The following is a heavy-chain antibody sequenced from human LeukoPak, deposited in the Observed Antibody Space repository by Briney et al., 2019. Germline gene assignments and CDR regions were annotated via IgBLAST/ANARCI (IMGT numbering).Heavy chain of an antibody. CDR3: ARHPLGGRYFDWSSIY. D-gene: IGHD3-9*01. CDR1: GYTFTSYY. Sequence: ASVKVSCKASGYTFTSYYMHWVRQAPGQGLEWMGIINPSGGSTGYAQKFQGRATMTSDTSTSTVYMDLSSLRSEDTAVYYCARHPLGGRYFDWSSIYWGQGILVTVSS. J-gene: IGHJ4*02. CDR2: INPSGGST. V-gene: IGHV1-46*01.